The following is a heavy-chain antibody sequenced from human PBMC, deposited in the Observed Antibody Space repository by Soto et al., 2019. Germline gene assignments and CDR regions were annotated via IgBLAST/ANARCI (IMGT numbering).Heavy chain of an antibody. D-gene: IGHD3-3*01. CDR2: LVVGSGNT. CDR3: AAVPVLRFLKWLPAYFDY. CDR1: GLMFTSSA. J-gene: IGHJ4*02. V-gene: IGHV1-58*01. Sequence: SVKVSCKTSGLMFTSSAVQWVRQARGQRLEWIGWLVVGSGNTHYAQHFQERVTLTRDMSTGTAYMELSSLRSEDTAVYYCAAVPVLRFLKWLPAYFDYWGQGTLVTVSS.